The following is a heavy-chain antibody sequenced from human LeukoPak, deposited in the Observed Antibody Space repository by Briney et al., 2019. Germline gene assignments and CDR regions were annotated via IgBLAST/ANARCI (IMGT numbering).Heavy chain of an antibody. V-gene: IGHV1-18*01. D-gene: IGHD2-2*01. CDR2: ISAYNGNT. J-gene: IGHJ4*02. CDR3: ARDPLVVPAFSTDY. CDR1: GYTFTSYG. Sequence: ASVKVSCKASGYTFTSYGISWVRQAPGQGLEWMGWISAYNGNTNYAQKLQGRVTMTTDTSTSTAYMELRSLRSDDTAVYYCARDPLVVPAFSTDYWGQGTLVTVSS.